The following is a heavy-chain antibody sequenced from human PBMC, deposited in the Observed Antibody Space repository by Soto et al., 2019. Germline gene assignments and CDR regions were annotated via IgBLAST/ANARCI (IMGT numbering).Heavy chain of an antibody. CDR2: ISGSGGST. D-gene: IGHD3-10*01. Sequence: EVQLLESGGGLVQPGGSLRLSCAASGFTFSSYAMSWVRQAPGKGLEWVSAISGSGGSTYYADSVKGRFTISRYNSKNTLDLQMNSLRAEDTAVYYCAPHLWFGELYYWGQGTLVTVSS. V-gene: IGHV3-23*01. J-gene: IGHJ4*02. CDR3: APHLWFGELYY. CDR1: GFTFSSYA.